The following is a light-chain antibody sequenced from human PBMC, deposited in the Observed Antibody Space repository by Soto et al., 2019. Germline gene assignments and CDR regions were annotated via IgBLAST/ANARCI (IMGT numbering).Light chain of an antibody. CDR3: QQYGSSPAT. V-gene: IGKV3-20*01. CDR2: GAS. CDR1: QSVSSSY. J-gene: IGKJ4*01. Sequence: EIVLTQSPGTLSLSQGERATLSCRASQSVSSSYLAWYQQKPGQAPRLLIYGASSRATGIPDRFSGSGSGTDFTLTISRLEPEDVAVYYCQQYGSSPATFGGGTKVDVK.